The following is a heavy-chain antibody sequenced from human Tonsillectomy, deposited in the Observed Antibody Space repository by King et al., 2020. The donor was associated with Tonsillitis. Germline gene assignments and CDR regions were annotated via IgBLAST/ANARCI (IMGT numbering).Heavy chain of an antibody. Sequence: VQLVESGGGLVKPGGSLRLSCAASGFTFSNAWMSWVRQAPGKGLEWVGHIKSKTDGGTTDYAAPVKGRFTISRDDSTNTLFLQMNSLKTEDTAVYYCTTGEAVAGTEDYFDYWGQGTLVTVSS. CDR3: TTGEAVAGTEDYFDY. CDR1: GFTFSNAW. CDR2: IKSKTDGGTT. V-gene: IGHV3-15*01. D-gene: IGHD6-19*01. J-gene: IGHJ4*02.